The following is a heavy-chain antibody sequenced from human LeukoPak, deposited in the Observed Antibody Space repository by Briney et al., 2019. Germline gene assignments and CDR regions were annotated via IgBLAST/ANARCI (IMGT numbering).Heavy chain of an antibody. CDR3: ARSSPPTYYHFYYYMDV. Sequence: GASVKVSCKASGYTFTGYYMHWVRQAPGQGLEWMGWINPNSGGAKYAQNFQGRVIMTTDTSISTAYMELTSLRSDDTAVYYCARSSPPTYYHFYYYMDVWGKGSTVNVSS. D-gene: IGHD6-13*01. V-gene: IGHV1-2*02. CDR2: INPNSGGA. J-gene: IGHJ6*03. CDR1: GYTFTGYY.